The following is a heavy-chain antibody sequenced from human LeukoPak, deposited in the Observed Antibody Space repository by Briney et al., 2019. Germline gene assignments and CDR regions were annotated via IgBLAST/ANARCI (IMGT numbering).Heavy chain of an antibody. CDR2: IMKDGSKK. Sequence: GGSLRLSCAASGFTFSSYWMGWVRQAPGKGLEWVANIMKDGSKKDYVDSVKGRFTISRDNAKNSLFLQMNSLGVEDTAVYYCATNYFWDQGTMVTVSS. D-gene: IGHD3-10*01. CDR1: GFTFSSYW. V-gene: IGHV3-7*01. CDR3: ATNYF. J-gene: IGHJ3*01.